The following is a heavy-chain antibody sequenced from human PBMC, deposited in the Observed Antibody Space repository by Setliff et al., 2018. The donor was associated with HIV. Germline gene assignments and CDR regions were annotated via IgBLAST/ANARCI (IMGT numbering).Heavy chain of an antibody. CDR1: GYTFTNFG. V-gene: IGHV1-18*01. CDR2: ISPYNGNT. J-gene: IGHJ4*02. CDR3: ARRGYSYDTSGYYYYFDY. Sequence: ASVKVSCKASGYTFTNFGITWVRQAPGQGLEWMGWISPYNGNTNYAPELHGRVTMTTDTSTSTASLELRSLRSDDTAVYYCARRGYSYDTSGYYYYFDYWGQGTLVTVSS. D-gene: IGHD3-22*01.